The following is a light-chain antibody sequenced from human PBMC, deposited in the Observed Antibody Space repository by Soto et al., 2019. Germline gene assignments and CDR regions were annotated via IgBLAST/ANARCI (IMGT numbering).Light chain of an antibody. V-gene: IGKV1-6*01. CDR1: QGIRND. J-gene: IGKJ4*01. CDR2: AAS. Sequence: AIQMTPSPSSLSASVGDRVTITCRASQGIRNDLGWYQQKPGKAPKLLIYAASSLQSGVPSRFSGSGSGTDFTLTISSPQPEDFATYYCLQDYNYPLTFGGGTKVDIK. CDR3: LQDYNYPLT.